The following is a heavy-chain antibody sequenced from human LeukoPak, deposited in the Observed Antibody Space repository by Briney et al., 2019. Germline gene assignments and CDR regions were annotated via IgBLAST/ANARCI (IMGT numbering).Heavy chain of an antibody. V-gene: IGHV3-23*01. CDR3: TKRIDGAGSYYIDF. D-gene: IGHD3-10*01. CDR2: IGGTDGTT. Sequence: PGGSLRLSCAASGFTFRNYVMNWVRQAPGKGLEWVSAIGGTDGTTFYAAFVKGRFTISRDNSRNTLYLQMNSLRAEDTAVYHCTKRIDGAGSYYIDFRGQGTVVTVSS. J-gene: IGHJ4*02. CDR1: GFTFRNYV.